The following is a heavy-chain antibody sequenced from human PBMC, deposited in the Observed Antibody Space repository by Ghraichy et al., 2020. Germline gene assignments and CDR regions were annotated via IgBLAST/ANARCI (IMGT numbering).Heavy chain of an antibody. J-gene: IGHJ4*02. Sequence: GGSLRLSCAASGFTFSSYSMNWVRQAPGKGLEWVSSISSSSRYIYYADSVKGRFTISRDNAKNSLYLQMNSLRAEDTAVYYCARVWQWLVPDYWGQGTLVTVSS. CDR1: GFTFSSYS. D-gene: IGHD6-19*01. CDR2: ISSSSRYI. V-gene: IGHV3-21*01. CDR3: ARVWQWLVPDY.